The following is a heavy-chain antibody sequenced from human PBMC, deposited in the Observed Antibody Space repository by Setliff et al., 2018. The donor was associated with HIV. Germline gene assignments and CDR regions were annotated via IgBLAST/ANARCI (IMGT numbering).Heavy chain of an antibody. D-gene: IGHD1-26*01. CDR3: AGDAGYKGAADY. V-gene: IGHV4-39*07. Sequence: SETLSLTCSVSGGSITSNSYYWGWMRHAPGQGLEWIGSFYSSGSAHFNPSLKSRVAMSVDKSENQFSLKLSSVTAADTAVYYCAGDAGYKGAADYWGQGTLVTVSS. CDR1: GGSITSNSYY. CDR2: FYSSGSA. J-gene: IGHJ4*02.